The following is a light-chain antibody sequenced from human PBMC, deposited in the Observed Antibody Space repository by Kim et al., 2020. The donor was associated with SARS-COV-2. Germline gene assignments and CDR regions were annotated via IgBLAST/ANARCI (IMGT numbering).Light chain of an antibody. CDR1: SLRSYY. J-gene: IGLJ2*01. Sequence: SSELTQDPAVSVALGQTVRITCQGDSLRSYYASWYQQKPGQAPVLVMYAKNNRPSGIPDRFSGSSSGNTASLTITGAQAEDEADYYCNSRDSSGNHVVFGGGTQLTVL. CDR2: AKN. CDR3: NSRDSSGNHVV. V-gene: IGLV3-19*01.